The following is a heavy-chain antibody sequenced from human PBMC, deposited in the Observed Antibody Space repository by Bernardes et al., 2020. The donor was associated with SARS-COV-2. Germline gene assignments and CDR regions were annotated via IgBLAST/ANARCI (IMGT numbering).Heavy chain of an antibody. CDR1: SGSFSGYY. Sequence: SEPLSLTCAVYSGSFSGYYWSWIRQTPGKGLEWIGEINDSGSTQSNPALKSRVTISVDPSKNQFSLKLNSVTAADTAVYYCARDRSAAGGTAFDSWGQGTLVTVSA. CDR2: INDSGST. J-gene: IGHJ4*02. D-gene: IGHD6-13*01. V-gene: IGHV4-34*01. CDR3: ARDRSAAGGTAFDS.